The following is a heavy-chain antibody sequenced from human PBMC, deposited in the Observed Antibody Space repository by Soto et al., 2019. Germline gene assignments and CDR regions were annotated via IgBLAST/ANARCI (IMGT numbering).Heavy chain of an antibody. CDR1: GGSSSSYC. D-gene: IGHD3-10*01. Sequence: SETLALTCAVSGGSSSSYCWSWIRQPPGKGLEWIGYIYYSGSTNYNPSLKSRVTISVDTSKNQFSLKLSSVTAADTALYYCARTYGRNFDYWGQGTLVTVS. CDR3: ARTYGRNFDY. J-gene: IGHJ4*02. V-gene: IGHV4-59*01. CDR2: IYYSGST.